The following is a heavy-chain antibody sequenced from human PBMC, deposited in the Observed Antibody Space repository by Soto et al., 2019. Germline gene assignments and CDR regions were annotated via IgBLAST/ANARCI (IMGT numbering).Heavy chain of an antibody. J-gene: IGHJ4*02. CDR1: GGSISSSNW. V-gene: IGHV4-4*02. CDR3: ARRTYYYDSSGYYFDY. D-gene: IGHD3-22*01. Sequence: QVQLQESGPGLVKPSGTLSLTCAVSGGSISSSNWWSWVRQPPGKGLEWIGEIYHSGSTNYNPSLQGRVTISVDKSKNQFSLKLSSVAAADTAVYYCARRTYYYDSSGYYFDYWGQGTLVTVSS. CDR2: IYHSGST.